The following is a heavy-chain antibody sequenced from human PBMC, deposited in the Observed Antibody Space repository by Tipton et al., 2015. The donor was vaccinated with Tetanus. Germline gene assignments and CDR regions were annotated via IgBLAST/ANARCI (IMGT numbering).Heavy chain of an antibody. CDR2: IHPSGIT. D-gene: IGHD5-24*01. V-gene: IGHV4-34*01. CDR3: GRGTDAYKSGNY. J-gene: IGHJ4*01. Sequence: LRLSCADSGFTFSSYSLSWVRQAPGKGLEWIGEIHPSGITDYNPSLKSRVIISVDTSKNQFSLKLSSVTAADSALYFCGRGTDAYKSGNYWGQGTLVTVSS. CDR1: GFTFSSYS.